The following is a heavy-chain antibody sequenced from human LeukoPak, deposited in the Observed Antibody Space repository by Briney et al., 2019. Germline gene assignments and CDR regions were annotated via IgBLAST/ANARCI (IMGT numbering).Heavy chain of an antibody. CDR2: ISGSGGST. CDR3: ATPAYSSGGVGDY. J-gene: IGHJ4*02. Sequence: GGSLRLSCAASGFTFSSYAMSWVRQAPGKGLEWVSGISGSGGSTYYADPVKGRFTISRDNSKNTLYLQMNSLRAEDTAVYYCATPAYSSGGVGDYWGQGTLVTVSS. V-gene: IGHV3-23*01. D-gene: IGHD6-19*01. CDR1: GFTFSSYA.